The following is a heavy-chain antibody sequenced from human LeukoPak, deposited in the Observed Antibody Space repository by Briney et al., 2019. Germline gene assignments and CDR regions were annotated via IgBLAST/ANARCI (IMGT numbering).Heavy chain of an antibody. CDR2: INSDGSST. CDR1: GXTFSNYW. V-gene: IGHV3-74*01. J-gene: IGHJ4*02. D-gene: IGHD5-18*01. CDR3: GNLNTPMAY. Sequence: GGSLRLSCAASGXTFSNYWVHWVRQAPGKGLVWVSRINSDGSSTNYADSVKGRFTISRDNAKNTLFLQMNSLRDEDTAVYYCGNLNTPMAYWGQGALVTVSS.